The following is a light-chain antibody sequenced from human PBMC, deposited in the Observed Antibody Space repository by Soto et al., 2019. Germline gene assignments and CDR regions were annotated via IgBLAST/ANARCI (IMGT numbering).Light chain of an antibody. Sequence: VLTQPPSVSGAPGQRVTISCTGSSSNIGAGYDVHWYQQLPGTAPKLLIYGNTNRPSGVPDRFSGSKSGTSASLAITGLQAEDEADYYCQSYDSSLSGFVFGTGTKLTVL. CDR1: SSNIGAGYD. V-gene: IGLV1-40*01. CDR2: GNT. CDR3: QSYDSSLSGFV. J-gene: IGLJ1*01.